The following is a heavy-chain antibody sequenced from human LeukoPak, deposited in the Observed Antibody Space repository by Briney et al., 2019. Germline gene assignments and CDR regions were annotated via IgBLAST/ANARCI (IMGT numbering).Heavy chain of an antibody. CDR2: ISDRGSRT. Sequence: PGGSLRLSCAVSGITLSNYGMIWVRQAPGKGLEWVAGISDRGSRTNYADSVKGRFTISTDHPKNTLYLQMNSLRAEDTAVYFCAKRGVVIRVILVGFHKEAYYFDSWGQGALVTVSS. D-gene: IGHD3-22*01. J-gene: IGHJ4*02. CDR3: AKRGVVIRVILVGFHKEAYYFDS. CDR1: GITLSNYG. V-gene: IGHV3-23*01.